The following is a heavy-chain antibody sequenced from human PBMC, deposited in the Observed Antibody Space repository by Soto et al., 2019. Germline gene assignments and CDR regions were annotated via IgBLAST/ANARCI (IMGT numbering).Heavy chain of an antibody. D-gene: IGHD2-15*01. J-gene: IGHJ5*02. CDR2: IYYSGST. V-gene: IGHV4-30-4*01. CDR3: ARDSGGYCSGGSCYEGWFDP. CDR1: GGSISSGDYY. Sequence: SETLSLTCTVSGGSISSGDYYWSWIRQPPGKGLEWIGYIYYSGSTYYNPSLKSRVTISVDTSKNQFSLKLSSVTAADTAVYDCARDSGGYCSGGSCYEGWFDPWGQGTLVTVSS.